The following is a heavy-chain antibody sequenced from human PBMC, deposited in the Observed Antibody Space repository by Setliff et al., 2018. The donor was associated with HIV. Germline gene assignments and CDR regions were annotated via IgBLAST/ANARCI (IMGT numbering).Heavy chain of an antibody. CDR2: ISYDGKTT. J-gene: IGHJ4*02. CDR3: ASARIPTGGTSTSFDY. CDR1: GFTFSTFA. V-gene: IGHV3-30*04. D-gene: IGHD1-1*01. Sequence: GGSLRLSCVASGFTFSTFAMYWVRQAPAKGLEWVSAISYDGKTTHYADSVMGRFTVSRDNSKNTLYLQLNGMRPGDTGVYYCASARIPTGGTSTSFDYWGQGTQVTVSS.